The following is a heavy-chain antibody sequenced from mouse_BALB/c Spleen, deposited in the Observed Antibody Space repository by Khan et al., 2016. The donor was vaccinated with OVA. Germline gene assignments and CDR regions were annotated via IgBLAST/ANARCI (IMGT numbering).Heavy chain of an antibody. D-gene: IGHD1-1*01. J-gene: IGHJ2*01. CDR2: LSYSVST. CDR3: ASIILSYDGSNFDGYYFDY. V-gene: IGHV3-2*02. Sequence: EVKLAESGPGLVKPSQSLSLTCTVPGYSITSDYAWNWIRQFPENKLECIGNLSYSVSTAYNPSLKSQTSITRDTSKTQVFLQLNSVTTEDTATYDCASIILSYDGSNFDGYYFDYWGQGTTLTVSS. CDR1: GYSITSDYA.